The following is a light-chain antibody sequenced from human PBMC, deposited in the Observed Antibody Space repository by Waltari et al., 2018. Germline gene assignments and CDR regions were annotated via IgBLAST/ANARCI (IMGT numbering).Light chain of an antibody. CDR1: TSNIGNYY. V-gene: IGLV1-51*01. CDR2: DNR. J-gene: IGLJ1*01. CDR3: GAWDRSLSEFV. Sequence: QSVLTQPPSVSAAPVQNGTISCSGSTSNIGNYYLSWYQQFPGTAPKPLIYDNRKRPAGIPDRFSASKSGTSGTLDITGLQTGDEADYYCGAWDRSLSEFVFGSGTKVTVL.